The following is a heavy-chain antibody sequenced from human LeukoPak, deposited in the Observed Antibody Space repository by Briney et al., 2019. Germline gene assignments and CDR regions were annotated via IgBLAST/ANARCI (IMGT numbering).Heavy chain of an antibody. V-gene: IGHV4-59*01. CDR2: IYYSGST. Sequence: SETLSLTCTVSGGSISRYYWSWVRQPPGKGLEWIGYIYYSGSTNYNPSLKRRVTISVDTSKNQFSLKLSSVTAADTAVYYCARALSSVGYCSSTSCYAAGRYYYGMDVWGQGTTVTVSS. CDR3: ARALSSVGYCSSTSCYAAGRYYYGMDV. D-gene: IGHD2-2*01. CDR1: GGSISRYY. J-gene: IGHJ6*02.